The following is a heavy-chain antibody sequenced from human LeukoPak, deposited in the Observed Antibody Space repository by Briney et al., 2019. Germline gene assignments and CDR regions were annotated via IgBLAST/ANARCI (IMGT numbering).Heavy chain of an antibody. CDR3: ARVATYYFDSSGYST. CDR1: GYTFTSYG. V-gene: IGHV1-18*01. D-gene: IGHD3-22*01. J-gene: IGHJ5*02. Sequence: GASVKVSCKASGYTFTSYGISWVRQAPGQGLEWMGLISAYNGNTNYAQKLQGRVTMTTDTSTSTAYMELRSLRSDDTAVYYCARVATYYFDSSGYSTWGQGTLVTVSS. CDR2: ISAYNGNT.